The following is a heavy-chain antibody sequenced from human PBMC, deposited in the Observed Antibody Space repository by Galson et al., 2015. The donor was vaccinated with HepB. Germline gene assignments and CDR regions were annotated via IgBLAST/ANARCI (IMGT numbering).Heavy chain of an antibody. V-gene: IGHV1-46*01. D-gene: IGHD1-26*01. J-gene: IGHJ2*01. CDR1: GYSFPSYY. CDR2: INPSGGST. CDR3: ARDSEAGAGANWYFDL. Sequence: SVKVSCKASGYSFPSYYMNWVRQAPGQGPEWMGVINPSGGSTTYAQKFQGRVTMTSDTSMTTVYMELSSLKSEDTAVYYCARDSEAGAGANWYFDLWGRGTLVTVSS.